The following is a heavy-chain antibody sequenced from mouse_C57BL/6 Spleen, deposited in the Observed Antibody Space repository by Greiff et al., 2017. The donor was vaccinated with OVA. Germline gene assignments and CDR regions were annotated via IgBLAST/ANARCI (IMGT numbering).Heavy chain of an antibody. V-gene: IGHV1-5*01. Sequence: EVQLQQSGTVLVRPGASVKLSCTTSGFTFTSYWMHWVKQRPGQGLAWIGAIYPGNSDTSYNQKFQGKAKLTAVTSASTAYMELSSLTNEDSAVYYCTRSGDSSPFDYWGQGTTLTVSS. CDR2: IYPGNSDT. J-gene: IGHJ2*01. CDR3: TRSGDSSPFDY. CDR1: GFTFTSYW. D-gene: IGHD1-1*01.